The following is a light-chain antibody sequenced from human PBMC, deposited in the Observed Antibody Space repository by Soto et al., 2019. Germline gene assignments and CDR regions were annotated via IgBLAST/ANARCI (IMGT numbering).Light chain of an antibody. CDR3: QQYNDNWT. CDR1: QSISSW. CDR2: KAS. V-gene: IGKV1-5*03. Sequence: DIQMTQSPSTLSASVGDRVTITCRASQSISSWLACDRQKPGTAPKLLIYKASTLKSGVPSRFSGSVSGTKFTITISSLQPDDSATYDCQQYNDNWTFGQGTKVEIK. J-gene: IGKJ1*01.